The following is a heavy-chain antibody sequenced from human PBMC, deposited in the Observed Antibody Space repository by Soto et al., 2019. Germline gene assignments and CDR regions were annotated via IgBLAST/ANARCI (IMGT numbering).Heavy chain of an antibody. V-gene: IGHV3-48*02. CDR1: GFTFSTYS. Sequence: EVQLVESGGGLVQPGGSLRLSCAASGFTFSTYSMNWVRQAPGKGLEWVSYISSGSGTIYYADSVKGRFTISRDNAKNPLYLQMNSLRDEGTAVYYCASCYGSGTYYFDYWGQGTLVTVSS. D-gene: IGHD3-10*01. CDR2: ISSGSGTI. CDR3: ASCYGSGTYYFDY. J-gene: IGHJ4*02.